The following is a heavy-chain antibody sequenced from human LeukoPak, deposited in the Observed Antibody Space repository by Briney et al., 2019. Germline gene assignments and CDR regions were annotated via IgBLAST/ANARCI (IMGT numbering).Heavy chain of an antibody. CDR2: INSNSGGT. CDR3: AREGDFRYSRQYNWFEP. V-gene: IGHV1-2*02. CDR1: GYTFTGYY. J-gene: IGHJ5*02. Sequence: ASVKVSCKASGYTFTGYYMHWVRQAPGQGLELMGWINSNSGGTNYAQKIQGRVTMTRDTSISTAYMELSRLRSDDTAVYYCAREGDFRYSRQYNWFEPWGQGTLVTVSS. D-gene: IGHD2-15*01.